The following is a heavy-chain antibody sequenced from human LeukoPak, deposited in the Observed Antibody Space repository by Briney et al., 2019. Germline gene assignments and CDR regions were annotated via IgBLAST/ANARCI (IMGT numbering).Heavy chain of an antibody. CDR3: ARFTIVDTAMVYYYYSSMDV. CDR1: GGSISSGSYY. D-gene: IGHD5-18*01. CDR2: IYTSGST. J-gene: IGHJ6*03. Sequence: SETLSLTCTVSGGSISSGSYYWSWIRRPAGKGLEWIVRIYTSGSTNYNPSLKSRVTISMAPSKNQLPLKLSSVTPAHTAVYSCARFTIVDTAMVYYYYSSMDVWGKGTTVTVSS. V-gene: IGHV4-61*02.